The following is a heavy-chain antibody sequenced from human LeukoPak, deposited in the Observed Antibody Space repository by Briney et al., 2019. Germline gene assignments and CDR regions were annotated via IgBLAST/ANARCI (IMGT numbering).Heavy chain of an antibody. Sequence: SETLSLTCTVSGVSISSGGYYWSWIRQHPGKGLEWIGYIYYSGSTNYNPSLKSRVTISVDTSKNQFSLKLSSVTAADTAVYYCARDRDESNWFDPWGQGTLVTVSS. CDR2: IYYSGST. J-gene: IGHJ5*02. D-gene: IGHD3-10*01. CDR1: GVSISSGGYY. V-gene: IGHV4-61*08. CDR3: ARDRDESNWFDP.